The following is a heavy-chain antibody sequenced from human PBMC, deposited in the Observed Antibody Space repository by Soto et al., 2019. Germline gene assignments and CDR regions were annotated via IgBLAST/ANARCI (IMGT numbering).Heavy chain of an antibody. V-gene: IGHV1-18*01. CDR2: INVYNGNT. Sequence: QVQLVQSGGEVKKPGASVKVSCKASGYTFTNYGISWVRQAPGQGREWMGWINVYNGNTKYAQKVQGRVTMTTDTSTSTAYMELRSLRSDDTAVYYCARGVGSGSNYNQYNWFDPWGQGTLVTVSS. CDR3: ARGVGSGSNYNQYNWFDP. CDR1: GYTFTNYG. J-gene: IGHJ5*02. D-gene: IGHD3-10*01.